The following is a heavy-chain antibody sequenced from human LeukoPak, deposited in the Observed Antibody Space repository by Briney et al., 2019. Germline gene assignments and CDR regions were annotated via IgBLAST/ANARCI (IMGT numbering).Heavy chain of an antibody. D-gene: IGHD2-2*02. CDR3: ASLARYCSSTSCYIGGWLDY. CDR1: GFTFSDYY. J-gene: IGHJ4*02. CDR2: ISSSGSTI. Sequence: GGSLRLSCAASGFTFSDYYMSWIRQAPGKGLEWVSYISSSGSTIYYADSVKGRFTISRDNAKNSLYLQMNSLRAEDTAVYYCASLARYCSSTSCYIGGWLDYWGQGTLVIVSS. V-gene: IGHV3-11*04.